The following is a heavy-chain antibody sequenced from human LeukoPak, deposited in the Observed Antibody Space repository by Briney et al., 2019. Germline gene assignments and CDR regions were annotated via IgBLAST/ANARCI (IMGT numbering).Heavy chain of an antibody. J-gene: IGHJ4*02. CDR3: AKDMRFDWTPYYFDY. Sequence: GGSLRLSCVVSGLTFSNYWMIWVRQAPGKGLESVANVNEDGSAKYYLDSVKGRFTISRDNARNSLYLEMNSLRAEDTAVYYCAKDMRFDWTPYYFDYWGQGTLVTVSS. CDR2: VNEDGSAK. V-gene: IGHV3-7*03. CDR1: GLTFSNYW. D-gene: IGHD3-9*01.